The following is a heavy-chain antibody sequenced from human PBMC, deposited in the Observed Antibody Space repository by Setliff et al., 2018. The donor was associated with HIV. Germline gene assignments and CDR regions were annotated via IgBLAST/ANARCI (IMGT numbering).Heavy chain of an antibody. CDR1: GGTFSSYA. D-gene: IGHD4-4*01. CDR2: IIPIFGTA. Sequence: SVKVSCKASGGTFSSYAISWVRQAPGQGLEWMGGIIPIFGTANHAQKFQGRVTITADESTSTAYTELSSLRSEDTAVYYCAPIDPFPHDYSNSSFDYWGQGTLVTVSS. V-gene: IGHV1-69*13. CDR3: APIDPFPHDYSNSSFDY. J-gene: IGHJ4*02.